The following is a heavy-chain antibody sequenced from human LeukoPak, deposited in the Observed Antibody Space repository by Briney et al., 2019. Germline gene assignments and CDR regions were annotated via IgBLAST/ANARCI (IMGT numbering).Heavy chain of an antibody. CDR2: MNPNSGNT. V-gene: IGHV1-8*03. CDR3: ARAFPVDQLLDRSDAFDI. D-gene: IGHD2-2*01. CDR1: GYTFTSYD. Sequence: ASVKVSCKASGYTFTSYDINWVRQATGQGLEWMGWMNPNSGNTGYAQKFQGRVTITRNTSISTAYMELSSLRSEDTAVYYCARAFPVDQLLDRSDAFDIWGQGTMVTVSS. J-gene: IGHJ3*02.